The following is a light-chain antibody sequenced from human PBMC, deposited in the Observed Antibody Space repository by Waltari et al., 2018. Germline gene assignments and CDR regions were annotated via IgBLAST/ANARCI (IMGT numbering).Light chain of an antibody. J-gene: IGKJ2*01. CDR1: RSVSNSY. CDR2: GAS. CDR3: QQFGSSPPVST. Sequence: ETVLAQSPGTLSLSPGERATLSCRASRSVSNSYLAWYQQTPGQAPRLLIYGASNRATGIPDRFTGSGSGTDFTLTILRLEPEDFAVYYCQQFGSSPPVSTFGQGTKLEIK. V-gene: IGKV3-20*01.